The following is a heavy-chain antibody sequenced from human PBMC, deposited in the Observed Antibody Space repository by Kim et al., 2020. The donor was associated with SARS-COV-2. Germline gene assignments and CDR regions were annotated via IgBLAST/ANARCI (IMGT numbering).Heavy chain of an antibody. CDR3: ARVSDDSSGYYYGVGAFDI. D-gene: IGHD3-22*01. V-gene: IGHV4-39*07. Sequence: SRVTISVDTSKNQFSLKLSSVTAADTAVYYCARVSDDSSGYYYGVGAFDIWGQGTMVTVSS. J-gene: IGHJ3*02.